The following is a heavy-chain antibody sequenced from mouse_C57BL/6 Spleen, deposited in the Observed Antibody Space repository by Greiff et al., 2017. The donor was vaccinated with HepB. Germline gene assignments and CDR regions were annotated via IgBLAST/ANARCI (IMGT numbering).Heavy chain of an antibody. CDR3: ARGVPVYDYDEGAWFAY. V-gene: IGHV1-82*01. D-gene: IGHD2-4*01. CDR1: GYAFSSSW. Sequence: QVQLQQSGPELVKPGASVKISCKASGYAFSSSWMNWVKQRPGKGLEWIGRINPGEEDTNYNGKFKGKATLTADKSSSTAYMQLSILTSEDSAVYFCARGVPVYDYDEGAWFAYWGQGTLVTVSA. J-gene: IGHJ3*01. CDR2: INPGEEDT.